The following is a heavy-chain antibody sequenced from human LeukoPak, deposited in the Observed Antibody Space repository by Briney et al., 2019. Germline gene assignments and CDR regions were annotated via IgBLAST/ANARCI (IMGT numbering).Heavy chain of an antibody. D-gene: IGHD2-2*01. J-gene: IGHJ6*04. CDR2: IIPILGIA. CDR1: GGTFSSYA. CDR3: GRFKHCSGTSCTYYYYGMDV. Sequence: SVTVSCKASGGTFSSYAISWVRQAPGQGLEWMGRIIPILGIANYAQKFQGRVTITADKSTSTAYMELSSLRSEDTAVYYFGRFKHCSGTSCTYYYYGMDVWGKGTTATVPS. V-gene: IGHV1-69*04.